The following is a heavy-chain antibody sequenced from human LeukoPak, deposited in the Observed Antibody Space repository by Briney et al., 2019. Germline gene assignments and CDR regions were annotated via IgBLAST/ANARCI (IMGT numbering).Heavy chain of an antibody. D-gene: IGHD6-13*01. Sequence: ASVKASCKASGYTFTSYYMHWVRQAPGQGLEWMGIINPSGGSTSYAQKFQGRVTMTRDTSTSTVYMELSSLRSEDTAVYYCASTAAGTSRFDYWGQGTLVTVSS. J-gene: IGHJ4*02. V-gene: IGHV1-46*01. CDR2: INPSGGST. CDR1: GYTFTSYY. CDR3: ASTAAGTSRFDY.